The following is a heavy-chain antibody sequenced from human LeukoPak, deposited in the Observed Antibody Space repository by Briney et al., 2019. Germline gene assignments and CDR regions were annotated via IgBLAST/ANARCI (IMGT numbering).Heavy chain of an antibody. V-gene: IGHV3-30-3*01. D-gene: IGHD6-13*01. CDR1: EFVFSSHA. CDR3: ARVEYSSSREYFQH. J-gene: IGHJ1*01. Sequence: GGSLRLSCVASEFVFSSHAMIWVRQAPGKGLEWVAVISYDGSNKYYADSVKGRFTISRDNSKNTLYLQMNSLRAEDTAVYYCARVEYSSSREYFQHWGQGTLVTVSS. CDR2: ISYDGSNK.